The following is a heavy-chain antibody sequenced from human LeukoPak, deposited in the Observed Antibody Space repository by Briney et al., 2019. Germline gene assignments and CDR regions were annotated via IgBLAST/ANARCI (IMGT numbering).Heavy chain of an antibody. J-gene: IGHJ5*02. D-gene: IGHD3-10*01. CDR2: IRGSGGST. CDR1: GFTFSSYA. V-gene: IGHV3-23*01. Sequence: GGSLRLSCAASGFTFSSYAMSWVRQAPGKGLEWVSAIRGSGGSTYYADSVKGRFTISRDNSKNTLYLQMNSLRAEDTAIYYCAKDLNYYGSGSYVSWFDPWGQGTLVTVSS. CDR3: AKDLNYYGSGSYVSWFDP.